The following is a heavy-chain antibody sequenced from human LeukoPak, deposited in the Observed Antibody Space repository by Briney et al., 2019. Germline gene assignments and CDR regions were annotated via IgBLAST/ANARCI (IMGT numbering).Heavy chain of an antibody. CDR1: GGSISSYY. Sequence: SETLSLTCTVSGGSISSYYWSWIRQPPGKGLVWIGYIHYSGSTNYNPSLKSRVTISVDTSKNQFSLKLSSVTPEDTAVYYCARDEGYDNPGAFDIWGQGTMVTVSS. J-gene: IGHJ3*02. CDR2: IHYSGST. CDR3: ARDEGYDNPGAFDI. V-gene: IGHV4-59*12. D-gene: IGHD3-22*01.